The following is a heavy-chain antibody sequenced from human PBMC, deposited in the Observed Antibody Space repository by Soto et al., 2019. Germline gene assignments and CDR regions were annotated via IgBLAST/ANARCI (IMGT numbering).Heavy chain of an antibody. D-gene: IGHD4-17*01. CDR3: ARESGGTTATLDYYYFYMDV. CDR1: GYAFSQFY. V-gene: IGHV1-2*02. CDR2: INPNSGRT. Sequence: QVQLVPSGAEVKTPGASVKVSCKASGYAFSQFYIHWMRQDPGQGLEWMGWINPNSGRTKFAQNLQGGGTMTRDTSIKTVYMELSWLKSDATSVYYFARESGGTTATLDYYYFYMDVWGKGTTVTVSS. J-gene: IGHJ6*03.